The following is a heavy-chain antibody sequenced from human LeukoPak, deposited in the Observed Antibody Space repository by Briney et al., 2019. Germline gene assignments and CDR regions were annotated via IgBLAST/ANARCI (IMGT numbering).Heavy chain of an antibody. Sequence: GGSLRLSCAASGFTFSNYWMTWVRQASGKGLEWVGRIRSKAHSYATAYAASVKGRFTISRDDSKNTAYLQMNSLKSDDTAVYYCTRPPRNDYNDAFDIWGQGTMVTVSS. CDR3: TRPPRNDYNDAFDI. CDR2: IRSKAHSYAT. J-gene: IGHJ3*02. CDR1: GFTFSNYW. V-gene: IGHV3-73*01. D-gene: IGHD5-24*01.